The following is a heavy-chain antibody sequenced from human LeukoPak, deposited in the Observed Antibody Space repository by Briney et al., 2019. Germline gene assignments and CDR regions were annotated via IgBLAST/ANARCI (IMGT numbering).Heavy chain of an antibody. Sequence: PSETLSLTCTVSGGSISSDYWSWIRQPPGKGLEWVGYIYYSGNTNYNPSLTSRVTISVDTSKNQFSLQLSSVTAADTALYYCARLTTVTASSYYYAMDVWGQGTTVTVSS. V-gene: IGHV4-59*01. D-gene: IGHD4-17*01. J-gene: IGHJ6*02. CDR2: IYYSGNT. CDR3: ARLTTVTASSYYYAMDV. CDR1: GGSISSDY.